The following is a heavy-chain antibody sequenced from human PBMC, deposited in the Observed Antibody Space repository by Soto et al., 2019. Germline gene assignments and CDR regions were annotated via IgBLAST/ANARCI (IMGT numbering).Heavy chain of an antibody. Sequence: ASVKVSCKASGGTFSSYAISWVRQAPGQGLEWMGGIIPILGTANYAQKFQGRVTITADESTSTAYMELGSLRSEDTAVYYCARTSPNAGSGIRYNWFDPWGQGTLVTVSS. CDR3: ARTSPNAGSGIRYNWFDP. CDR1: GGTFSSYA. V-gene: IGHV1-69*13. D-gene: IGHD3-10*01. J-gene: IGHJ5*02. CDR2: IIPILGTA.